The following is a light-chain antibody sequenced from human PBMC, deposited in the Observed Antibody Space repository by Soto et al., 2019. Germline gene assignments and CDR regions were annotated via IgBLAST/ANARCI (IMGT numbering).Light chain of an antibody. J-gene: IGLJ1*01. CDR1: SSDVGGYNY. Sequence: SSLTHPPSSSASPGQAVTISCSGTSSDVGGYNYVSWYQQHPGKAPKLMIYEVSKRPSGVPDRFSGSKYGNTAYLTVSGLQAEDEADYYCRSYAGSKINYVLGNGTKVTAL. CDR2: EVS. V-gene: IGLV2-8*01. CDR3: RSYAGSKINYV.